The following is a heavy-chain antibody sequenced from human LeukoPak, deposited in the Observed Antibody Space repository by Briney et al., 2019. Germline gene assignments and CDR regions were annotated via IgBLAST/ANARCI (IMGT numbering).Heavy chain of an antibody. CDR2: TSSDLNVK. D-gene: IGHD3-10*01. Sequence: GGSLRLSCAASGFTFSSYSMNWVRQAPGKGLEWVAVTSSDLNVKLYADSVKGRFTISRDNSRSTLYLQMNSLRPEDTAINYCAREGYYGSGSPPSLYFDYWGQGTLVTVSS. CDR1: GFTFSSYS. J-gene: IGHJ4*02. CDR3: AREGYYGSGSPPSLYFDY. V-gene: IGHV3-30*03.